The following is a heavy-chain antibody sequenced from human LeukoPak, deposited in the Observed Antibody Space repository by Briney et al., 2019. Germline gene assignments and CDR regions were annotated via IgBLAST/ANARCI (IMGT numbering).Heavy chain of an antibody. CDR2: MNPNSGNT. CDR3: ARGRVATIIRGGGGSYYFDY. Sequence: GASVKVSCKASGYTFTSYDINWVRQATGQGLEWMGWMNPNSGNTGYAQKFQGRVTMTRNASISTAYMELSSPRSEDTAVYYCARGRVATIIRGGGGSYYFDYWGQGTLVTVSS. CDR1: GYTFTSYD. V-gene: IGHV1-8*01. D-gene: IGHD5-12*01. J-gene: IGHJ4*02.